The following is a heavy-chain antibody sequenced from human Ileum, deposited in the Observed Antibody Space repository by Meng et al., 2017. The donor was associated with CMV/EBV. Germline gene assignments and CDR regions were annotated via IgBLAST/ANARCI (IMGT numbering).Heavy chain of an antibody. J-gene: IGHJ4*02. V-gene: IGHV6-1*01. D-gene: IGHD6-13*01. CDR1: GDSVSRTTVT. CDR3: VRLTGNSWLDY. CDR2: TYYRSKWFN. Sequence: QVQLPQSVRGLVKPWKTLLLSCAISGDSVSRTTVTWNWIRQSQSRGLEWLGRTYYRSKWFNDYALSVIVRITINPDISKIHLSLQLNSVTPEDTAVYYCVRLTGNSWLDYWGRGTLVTVSS.